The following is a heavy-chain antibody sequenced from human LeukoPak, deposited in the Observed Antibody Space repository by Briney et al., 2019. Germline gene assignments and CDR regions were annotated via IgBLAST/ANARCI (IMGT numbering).Heavy chain of an antibody. CDR3: LFFSVRNVGY. CDR1: GFTFSSYG. V-gene: IGHV3-23*01. Sequence: PGGSLRLSCAASGFTFSSYGMNWVRQAPGKGLEWVSAISGSGGSTYYADSVKGRFTISRDNSKNTLYLQMNSLRAQDTAVYYCLFFSVRNVGYWGQGTLVTVSS. J-gene: IGHJ4*02. D-gene: IGHD5/OR15-5a*01. CDR2: ISGSGGST.